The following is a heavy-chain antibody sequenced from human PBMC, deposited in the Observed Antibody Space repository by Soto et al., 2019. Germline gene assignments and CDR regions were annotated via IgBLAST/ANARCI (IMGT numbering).Heavy chain of an antibody. J-gene: IGHJ4*02. Sequence: PGESLKSSCNGSGYSFTIYWIGWVLKMPGKGLEWMGIIYPGDSDTRYSPSFQGQVTISADKSISTAYLQWSSLKASDTAMYYCARRGDGYNTNFDYWGQGTLVTVSS. CDR1: GYSFTIYW. V-gene: IGHV5-51*01. CDR3: ARRGDGYNTNFDY. CDR2: IYPGDSDT. D-gene: IGHD5-12*01.